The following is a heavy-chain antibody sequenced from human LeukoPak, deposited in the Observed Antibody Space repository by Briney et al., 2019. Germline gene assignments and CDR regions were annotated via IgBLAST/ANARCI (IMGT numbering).Heavy chain of an antibody. CDR3: AREVGGSGSY. CDR2: IKQDGSEK. V-gene: IGHV3-7*01. Sequence: GGSLRLSCAASGFTFSSDWMHWVRQAPGKGLEWVANIKQDGSEKYYVDSVKGRFTISRDNAKNSLYLQMNSLRAEDTAVYYCAREVGGSGSYWGQGTLVTVSS. D-gene: IGHD3-10*01. CDR1: GFTFSSDW. J-gene: IGHJ4*02.